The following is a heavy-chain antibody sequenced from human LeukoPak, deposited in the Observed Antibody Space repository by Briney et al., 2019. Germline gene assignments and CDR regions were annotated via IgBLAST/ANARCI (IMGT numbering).Heavy chain of an antibody. D-gene: IGHD3-10*01. J-gene: IGHJ4*02. Sequence: GASVKVSCKASAGTFSSYTISWVRQAPGQGLEWMGRIIPILGIANYAQKFQGRVTITADKSRSTAYMELSSLRSEDTAVYYCARSRGPGGYFDYWGQGTLVTVSS. CDR3: ARSRGPGGYFDY. CDR2: IIPILGIA. CDR1: AGTFSSYT. V-gene: IGHV1-69*02.